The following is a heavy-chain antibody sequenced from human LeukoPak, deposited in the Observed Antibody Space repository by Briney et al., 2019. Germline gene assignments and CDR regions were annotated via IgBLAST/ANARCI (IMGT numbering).Heavy chain of an antibody. CDR1: GFTFSSYA. J-gene: IGHJ4*02. CDR3: ARPGTTGIPDY. CDR2: ISSSSSYI. D-gene: IGHD1-7*01. V-gene: IGHV3-21*01. Sequence: GGSLRLSCAASGFTFSSYAVSWVRQAPGKGLEWVSSISSSSSYIYYADSVKGRFTISRDNAKNTLYLQMNSLRAEDTAVYYCARPGTTGIPDYWGQGTLVTVSS.